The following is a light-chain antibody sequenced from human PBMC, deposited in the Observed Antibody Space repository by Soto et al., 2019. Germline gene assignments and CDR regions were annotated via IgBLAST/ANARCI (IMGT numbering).Light chain of an antibody. J-gene: IGLJ1*01. CDR1: SSDVGGYNY. V-gene: IGLV2-14*01. CDR2: EVS. Sequence: QSVLTQPPSASGSPGHSVTLSCTGTSSDVGGYNYVSWYQQHPGKAPKLMIYEVSNRPSGVSNRFSGSKSGNTASLTTSGLQAEDEADYYCSSYTSSSTYVFGTGTKVTVL. CDR3: SSYTSSSTYV.